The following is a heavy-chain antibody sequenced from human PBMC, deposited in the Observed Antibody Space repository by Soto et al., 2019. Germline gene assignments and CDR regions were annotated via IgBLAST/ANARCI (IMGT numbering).Heavy chain of an antibody. Sequence: GGSLRLSCAASGFTFSDYYMSWIRQAPGKGLEWVSSISSSSSYIYYADSVKGRFTISRDNAKNSLYLQMNSLRAEDTAVYYCARDWGYSSSWPTHGMDVWGQGTTVTVSS. CDR2: ISSSSSYI. D-gene: IGHD6-13*01. CDR3: ARDWGYSSSWPTHGMDV. V-gene: IGHV3-11*06. J-gene: IGHJ6*02. CDR1: GFTFSDYY.